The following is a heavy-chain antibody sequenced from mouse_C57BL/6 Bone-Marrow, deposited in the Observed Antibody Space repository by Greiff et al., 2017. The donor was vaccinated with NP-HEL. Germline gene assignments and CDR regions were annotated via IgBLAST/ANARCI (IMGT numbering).Heavy chain of an antibody. Sequence: EVMLVESEGGLVQPGSSMKLSCTASGFTFSDYYMAWVRQVPEKGLEWVANINYDGSSTYYLDSLKSRFIISRDNAKNILYLQMSSLKSEDTATYYCARLLFYAMDYWGQGTSVTVSS. CDR3: ARLLFYAMDY. V-gene: IGHV5-16*01. D-gene: IGHD1-1*01. CDR1: GFTFSDYY. J-gene: IGHJ4*01. CDR2: INYDGSST.